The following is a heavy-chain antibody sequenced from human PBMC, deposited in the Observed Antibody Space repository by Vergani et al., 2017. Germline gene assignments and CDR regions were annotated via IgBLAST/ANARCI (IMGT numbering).Heavy chain of an antibody. CDR1: GGSFRGYH. J-gene: IGHJ6*03. V-gene: IGHV4-34*01. CDR2: INHSGST. Sequence: QVQLQQWGAGLLKPSETLSLTCAVYGGSFRGYHWSWIGQPPGKGLEWIGEINHSGSTNYNPSLKSRVTISVDTAKNQFSLKLSSVTAADTAVYYCARVQELYDFWSGYRVRYYYYMDVWGKGTTVTVSS. D-gene: IGHD3-3*01. CDR3: ARVQELYDFWSGYRVRYYYYMDV.